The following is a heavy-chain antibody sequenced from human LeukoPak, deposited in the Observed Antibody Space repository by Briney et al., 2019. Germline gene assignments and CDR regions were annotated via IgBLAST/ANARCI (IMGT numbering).Heavy chain of an antibody. CDR3: ARGRVRPRYCSGGSCYDDY. D-gene: IGHD2-15*01. J-gene: IGHJ4*02. V-gene: IGHV4-34*01. Sequence: ASETLSLTCAVYGGSFSGYYWSWIRQPPGKGLEWIGEINHSGSTNYNPSLKSRVTISVDTSKNQFSLKLSSVTAADTAVYYCARGRVRPRYCSGGSCYDDYWGQGTLVTVSS. CDR1: GGSFSGYY. CDR2: INHSGST.